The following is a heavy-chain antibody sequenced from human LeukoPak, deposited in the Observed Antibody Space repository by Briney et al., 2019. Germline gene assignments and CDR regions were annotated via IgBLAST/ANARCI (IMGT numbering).Heavy chain of an antibody. CDR3: AKVSSDIVVVPAASSFDY. CDR2: IRYDGSNK. V-gene: IGHV3-30*02. CDR1: GFTFSSYG. Sequence: PGGSLRLSCAAPGFTFSSYGMHWVRQAPGKGLEWLAFIRYDGSNKYYADSVKGRFTISRDNSKNTLYLQMNSLRAEDTAVYYCAKVSSDIVVVPAASSFDYWGQGTLVTVSS. D-gene: IGHD2-2*01. J-gene: IGHJ4*02.